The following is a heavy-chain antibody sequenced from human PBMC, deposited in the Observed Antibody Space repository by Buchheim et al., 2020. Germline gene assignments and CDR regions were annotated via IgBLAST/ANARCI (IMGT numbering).Heavy chain of an antibody. CDR1: GFTFSSYG. CDR3: AKADICSGGSCPP. CDR2: ISYDGSNK. D-gene: IGHD2-15*01. V-gene: IGHV3-30*18. Sequence: QVQLVESGGGVVQPGRSLRLSCAASGFTFSSYGMHWVRQAPGKGLEWVAVISYDGSNKYYADSVKGRFTISRDNSKNTLYLQMNSLRAEDTAVYYCAKADICSGGSCPPWGQGTL. J-gene: IGHJ5*02.